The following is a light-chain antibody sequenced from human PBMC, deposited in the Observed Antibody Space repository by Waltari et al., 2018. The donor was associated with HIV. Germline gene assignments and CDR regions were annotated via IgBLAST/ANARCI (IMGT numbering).Light chain of an antibody. J-gene: IGKJ4*01. CDR2: GTS. CDR1: EDIGNA. V-gene: IGKV1-NL1*01. Sequence: QMTHSLPSLSASVGERVTITCRASEDIGNALAWYRQKPGEAPNLLLYGTSCLASGVPSRFSGSGSGTDFILTISSLQPEDFATYYCQQDDRLPLTFGAGTKVDI. CDR3: QQDDRLPLT.